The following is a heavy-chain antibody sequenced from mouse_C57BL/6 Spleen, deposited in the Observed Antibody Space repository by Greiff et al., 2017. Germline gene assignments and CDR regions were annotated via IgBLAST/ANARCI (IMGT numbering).Heavy chain of an antibody. CDR2: INYDGSST. D-gene: IGHD1-1*01. J-gene: IGHJ1*03. CDR3: ARYYGTSFDV. CDR1: GFTFSDYY. V-gene: IGHV5-16*01. Sequence: EVQLVESEGGLVQPGSSMKLSCTASGFTFSDYYMAWVRQVPEKGLEWVANINYDGSSTYYLDSLKSRFIISRDNAKNILYLQMSSLKSEDTATYYCARYYGTSFDVWGTGTTVTVSS.